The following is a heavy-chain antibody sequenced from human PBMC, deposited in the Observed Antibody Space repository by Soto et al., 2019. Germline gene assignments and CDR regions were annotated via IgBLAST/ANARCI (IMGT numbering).Heavy chain of an antibody. D-gene: IGHD6-13*01. V-gene: IGHV3-30-3*01. CDR1: GFTFSSYA. J-gene: IGHJ3*02. CDR3: ANPMRYSSSPKDAFAI. CDR2: ISYDGSNK. Sequence: QVQLVESGGGVVQPGRSLRLSCAASGFTFSSYAMHWVRQAPGKGLEWVAVISYDGSNKYYADSVKGRFTISRDNSKNTLYLQMNSLRAEDTAVYYCANPMRYSSSPKDAFAIWGQGTMVTASS.